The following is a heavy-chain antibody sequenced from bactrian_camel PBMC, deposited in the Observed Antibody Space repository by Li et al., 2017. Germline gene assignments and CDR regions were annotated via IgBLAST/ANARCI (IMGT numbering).Heavy chain of an antibody. CDR2: VDRGGST. J-gene: IGHJ4*01. V-gene: IGHV3S26*01. Sequence: HVQLVESGGGSVQAGGSLTLSCVAHGWTEAKSCMAWFHQPPGKWREGIAAVDRGGSTSYAGSVKGRFAASKDDAKTTLYLQMNSLKPEDTAMYYCAADYGGTDYGGSTFPAHPVFCTSRVEYWGQGTQVTVS. CDR3: AADYGGTDYGGSTFPAHPVFCTSRVEY. CDR1: GWTEAKSC. D-gene: IGHD6*01.